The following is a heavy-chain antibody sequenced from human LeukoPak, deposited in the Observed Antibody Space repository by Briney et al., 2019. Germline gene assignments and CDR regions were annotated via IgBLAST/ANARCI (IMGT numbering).Heavy chain of an antibody. J-gene: IGHJ4*02. CDR2: ISGSGGST. Sequence: GGSLRLSCAATGFTFSSNAIRWVRQAPGKGLEWVSAISGSGGSTYYADSVKGRFTISRDNSKNTLYLQMNSLRAEDPAVYYFAKEHSGYELAVADYWGQGTLVTVSS. CDR1: GFTFSSNA. CDR3: AKEHSGYELAVADY. D-gene: IGHD5-12*01. V-gene: IGHV3-23*01.